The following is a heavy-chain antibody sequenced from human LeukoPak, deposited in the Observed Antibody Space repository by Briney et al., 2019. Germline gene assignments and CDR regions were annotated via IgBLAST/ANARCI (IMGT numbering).Heavy chain of an antibody. V-gene: IGHV4-59*01. Sequence: PSETLSLTCTVSGVSISSYYWSWIRQPPGKGLEWLGYIYYSGSTNYNPSLKSRVTISVDTSKNQFSLKLSSVTAADTAVYYCAGQRSYDAFDIWGQGTMVTVSS. CDR2: IYYSGST. CDR1: GVSISSYY. D-gene: IGHD6-25*01. CDR3: AGQRSYDAFDI. J-gene: IGHJ3*02.